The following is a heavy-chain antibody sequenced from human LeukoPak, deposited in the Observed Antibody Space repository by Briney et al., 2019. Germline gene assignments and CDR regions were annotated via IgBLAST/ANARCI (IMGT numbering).Heavy chain of an antibody. CDR3: AKGVSWVAATSKYMDV. J-gene: IGHJ6*03. D-gene: IGHD2-15*01. V-gene: IGHV3-43D*03. Sequence: GGSLRLSCAASGFTFDDYAMHWVRQAPGKGLEWVSLISWDGGSTYYADSVKGRFTISRDNSKNSLYLQMNSLRAEDTALYYCAKGVSWVAATSKYMDVWGKGTTVTVSS. CDR1: GFTFDDYA. CDR2: ISWDGGST.